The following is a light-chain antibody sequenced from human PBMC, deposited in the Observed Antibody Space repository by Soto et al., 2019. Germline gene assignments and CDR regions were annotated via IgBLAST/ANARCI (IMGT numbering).Light chain of an antibody. CDR1: SSNIGSNT. V-gene: IGLV1-44*01. J-gene: IGLJ2*01. Sequence: QSVLTQPPSASGTPGQRVTISCSGSSSNIGSNTVNWYQQLPGTAPKLLIYSDNQRPSGVPDRLSGSKSGTSAPLAISGLQSEDEADYYCAAWDDSLNGVVFGGGTKLTVL. CDR3: AAWDDSLNGVV. CDR2: SDN.